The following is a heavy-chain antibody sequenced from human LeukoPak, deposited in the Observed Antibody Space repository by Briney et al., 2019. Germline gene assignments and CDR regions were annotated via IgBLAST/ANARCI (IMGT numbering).Heavy chain of an antibody. CDR2: ISSSSSYI. V-gene: IGHV3-21*01. Sequence: GGSLRLSCAASGFTFSSYSMNWVRQAPGKGLESVSSISSSSSYIYYADSVKGRFTISRDNAKNSLYLQMNSLRAEDTAVYYCARDSLVVATPLLTYDYWGQGTLVTVSS. CDR1: GFTFSSYS. CDR3: ARDSLVVATPLLTYDY. D-gene: IGHD5-12*01. J-gene: IGHJ4*02.